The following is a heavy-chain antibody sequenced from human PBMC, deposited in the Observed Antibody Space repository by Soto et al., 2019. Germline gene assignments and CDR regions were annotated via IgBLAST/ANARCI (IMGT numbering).Heavy chain of an antibody. CDR2: INHSGST. D-gene: IGHD6-19*01. Sequence: QAQLQQWGAGLLKPSETLSLTCAVYGGSFSGYYWSWIRQPPGKGLEWIGEINHSGSTNYNPSLKSRVTISVDTSKNQFSLKLSSVTAADTAMYYCAGSLYSSGPWGFDPWGQGTLVTVSS. V-gene: IGHV4-34*01. J-gene: IGHJ5*02. CDR3: AGSLYSSGPWGFDP. CDR1: GGSFSGYY.